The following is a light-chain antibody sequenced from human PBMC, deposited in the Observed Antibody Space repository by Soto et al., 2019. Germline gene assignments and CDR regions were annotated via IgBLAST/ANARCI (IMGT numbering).Light chain of an antibody. CDR2: DVS. CDR3: CSYAGSYTWV. V-gene: IGLV2-11*01. CDR1: SSDVGDYNY. J-gene: IGLJ3*02. Sequence: QSALTQPRSVSGSPGQSVTISCTGTSSDVGDYNYVSWYQQHPGKAPKLMIYDVSEWPSGVPDRFSGSKSGNTASLTISGLQAEDEADYYCCSYAGSYTWVFGGGTKLTVL.